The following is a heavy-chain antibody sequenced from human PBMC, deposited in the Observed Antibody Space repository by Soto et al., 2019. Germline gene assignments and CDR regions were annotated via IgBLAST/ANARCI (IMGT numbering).Heavy chain of an antibody. CDR3: ARGLGYSYGYKPESWFDP. J-gene: IGHJ5*02. V-gene: IGHV1-24*01. D-gene: IGHD5-18*01. Sequence: GASVKVSCKVSGYTLTQLSMHWLLQSPLKVLEWMGGFDPEDGETNYAQKFHGRVTITADESTSTAYMELSSLRSEDTAVYYCARGLGYSYGYKPESWFDPWGQGTLVTVSS. CDR1: GYTLTQLS. CDR2: FDPEDGET.